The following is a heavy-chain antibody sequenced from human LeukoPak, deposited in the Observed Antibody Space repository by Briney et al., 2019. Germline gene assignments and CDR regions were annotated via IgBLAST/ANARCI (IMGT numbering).Heavy chain of an antibody. V-gene: IGHV3-66*01. D-gene: IGHD4-23*01. CDR2: IYSGGST. CDR3: ARDETSTMVSRY. CDR1: GFTVSSNY. Sequence: PGGSLRLSCAASGFTVSSNYMSWVRQAPGKGLEWVSVIYSGGSTYYADSVKGRFTISRDNSKNTLYLQMNSLRAEDTAVYYCARDETSTMVSRYWGQGTLVTVSS. J-gene: IGHJ4*02.